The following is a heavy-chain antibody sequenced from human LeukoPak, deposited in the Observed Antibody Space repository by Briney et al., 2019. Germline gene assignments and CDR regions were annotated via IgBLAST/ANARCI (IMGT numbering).Heavy chain of an antibody. J-gene: IGHJ3*02. CDR1: GFTFSSYG. V-gene: IGHV3-30*18. CDR3: AKLIVVVTANLDAFDI. CDR2: ISYDGSNK. D-gene: IGHD2-21*02. Sequence: GGSLRLSCAASGFTFSSYGMHWVRQAPGKGLEWVAVISYDGSNKYYADSVKGRFTISRDNSKNTLYLQMNSLRAEDTAVYYCAKLIVVVTANLDAFDIWGQGTMVTVSS.